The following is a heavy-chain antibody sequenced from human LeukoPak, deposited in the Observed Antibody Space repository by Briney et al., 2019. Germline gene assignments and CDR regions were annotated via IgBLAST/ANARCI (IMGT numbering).Heavy chain of an antibody. Sequence: SETLSLTCSVSGASISYYYWSWIRQPPGKGLEWIGYIYTSGSTNYNPSLKSRVTVSVDTSKNQISLKMSSVTAADTAVYYCARQHCSTISCYHMDVWGKGATVTVSS. J-gene: IGHJ6*03. V-gene: IGHV4-4*09. CDR1: GASISYYY. D-gene: IGHD2-2*01. CDR2: IYTSGST. CDR3: ARQHCSTISCYHMDV.